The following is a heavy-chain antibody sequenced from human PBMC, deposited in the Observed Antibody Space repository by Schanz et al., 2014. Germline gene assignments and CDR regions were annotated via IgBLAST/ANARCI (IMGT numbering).Heavy chain of an antibody. D-gene: IGHD3-16*01. CDR1: GFTFRSYA. Sequence: EVQLVESGGGLVQPGGSLRLSCAASGFTFRSYAMSWVRQAPGKGLEWVSRITAAHDGTIADYADSVKGRFTVSRDDARNTLYLQMDSLRVEDTAVYFCARDAPDDLNAFDVWGRGTLVTVSS. CDR2: ITAAHDGTIA. V-gene: IGHV3-23*04. CDR3: ARDAPDDLNAFDV. J-gene: IGHJ3*01.